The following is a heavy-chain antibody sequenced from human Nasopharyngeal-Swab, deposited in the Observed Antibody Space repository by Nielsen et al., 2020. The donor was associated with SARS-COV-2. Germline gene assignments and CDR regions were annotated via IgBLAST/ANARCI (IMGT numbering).Heavy chain of an antibody. CDR1: GASVTSSY. V-gene: IGHV4-59*02. J-gene: IGHJ5*02. Sequence: GSLRLSCTVSGASVTSSYWTWIRQSPGKGLEWVASTSYSGKSTYNPSLLTRLTISIDPSTNQVSLKLKSVTAADSALYFCAKDLYASGSYGWFDPWGQGVLVTVSS. CDR2: TSYSGKS. CDR3: AKDLYASGSYGWFDP. D-gene: IGHD3-10*01.